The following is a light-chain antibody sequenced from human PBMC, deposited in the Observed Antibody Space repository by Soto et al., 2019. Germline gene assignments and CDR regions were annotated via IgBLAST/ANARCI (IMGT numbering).Light chain of an antibody. V-gene: IGKV1-39*01. CDR2: AAS. CDR3: QQSYEPRT. Sequence: DIQMTQSPSSLSASLGDRVTITCRASQSVGRTVNWDQQKVGTPPKPLMYAASSLPAGVSSRFSGSGAGTDFTLTISGLQPEDFATYFCQQSYEPRTFGGGTKVE. J-gene: IGKJ4*01. CDR1: QSVGRT.